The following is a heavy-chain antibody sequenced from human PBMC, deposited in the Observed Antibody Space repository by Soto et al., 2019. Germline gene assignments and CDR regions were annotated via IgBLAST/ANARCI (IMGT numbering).Heavy chain of an antibody. J-gene: IGHJ3*02. D-gene: IGHD4-17*01. Sequence: PTETLSLTCTVSGGSVSSGSYYWSWIRQPPGKGLEWIGYIYYSGSTNYNPSLKRRVTISVDTSKPQFSLKLSPVTAADTAVYYCARELNDYGGRNVFDIWGQGKMVTVSS. V-gene: IGHV4-61*01. CDR2: IYYSGST. CDR3: ARELNDYGGRNVFDI. CDR1: GGSVSSGSYY.